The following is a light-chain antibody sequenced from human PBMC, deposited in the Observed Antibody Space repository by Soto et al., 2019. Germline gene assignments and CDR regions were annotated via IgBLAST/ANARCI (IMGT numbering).Light chain of an antibody. V-gene: IGKV1-5*03. J-gene: IGKJ1*01. CDR3: QQYNNYSWT. Sequence: DIQMTQSPSTLSASVGDRVTITCRASQSVSNRLAWYQQKPGKAPNLLIYRASNLASGVPSRFSGSGSGTEFTLTISSLQPDDFAAYYCQQYNNYSWTFGQGTKVEIK. CDR1: QSVSNR. CDR2: RAS.